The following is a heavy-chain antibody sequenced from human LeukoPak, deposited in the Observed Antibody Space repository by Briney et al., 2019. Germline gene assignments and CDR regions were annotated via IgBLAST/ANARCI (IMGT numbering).Heavy chain of an antibody. CDR3: ARDYVITMVRGVRGDYFDY. CDR2: IRYDETHT. D-gene: IGHD3-10*01. Sequence: GGSLRLSFATSGFTFGPYGMHSVRQAPGKWLEWVSFIRYDETHTYADSVKGRFIISRDNAKNSLYLQMNSRRAEDTAVYYCARDYVITMVRGVRGDYFDYWGQRTLVTVSS. CDR1: GFTFGPYG. V-gene: IGHV3-30*02. J-gene: IGHJ4*02.